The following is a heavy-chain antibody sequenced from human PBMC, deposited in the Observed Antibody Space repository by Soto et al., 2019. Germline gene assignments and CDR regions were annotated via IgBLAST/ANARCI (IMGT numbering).Heavy chain of an antibody. D-gene: IGHD3-22*01. CDR1: GGAISSSKW. Sequence: SETLSLTCAVSGGAISSSKWWSWVRQPPGKGLEWIGEIYQSGSTNYNPSLESRVRMSVDKSRNQFSLKLTFVSAADTAVYYCARGSRRYYDSSGYYPEGIYYFDYWGQGTLVTVSS. J-gene: IGHJ4*02. CDR3: ARGSRRYYDSSGYYPEGIYYFDY. V-gene: IGHV4-4*02. CDR2: IYQSGST.